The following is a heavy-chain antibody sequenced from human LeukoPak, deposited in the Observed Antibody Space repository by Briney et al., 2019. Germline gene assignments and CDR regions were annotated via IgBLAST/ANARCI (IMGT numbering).Heavy chain of an antibody. CDR1: GYTFTGYY. D-gene: IGHD3-22*01. Sequence: ASVKVSCKASGYTFTGYYMHWVRQAPGQGLEWMGWINPNSGGTNYAQKFQGRVTMTRDTSISTAYMELSRLRSDDTAVYYCARGGGIYYDSSGYFQYFDCWGQGTLVTVSS. CDR2: INPNSGGT. CDR3: ARGGGIYYDSSGYFQYFDC. J-gene: IGHJ4*02. V-gene: IGHV1-2*02.